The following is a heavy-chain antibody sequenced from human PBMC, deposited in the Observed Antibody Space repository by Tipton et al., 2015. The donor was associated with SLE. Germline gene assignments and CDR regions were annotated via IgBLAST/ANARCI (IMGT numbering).Heavy chain of an antibody. D-gene: IGHD1-1*01. CDR1: GFTFSSYS. Sequence: GSLRLSCAASGFTFSSYSMNWVRQAPGKGLEWVSSISSSSSYIYYADSVKGRFTISRDNAKNSLYLQMNSLRAEDTAVYYCARDSQLATGTPKKFHYWGQGTLVTVSS. CDR2: ISSSSSYI. CDR3: ARDSQLATGTPKKFHY. V-gene: IGHV3-21*01. J-gene: IGHJ4*02.